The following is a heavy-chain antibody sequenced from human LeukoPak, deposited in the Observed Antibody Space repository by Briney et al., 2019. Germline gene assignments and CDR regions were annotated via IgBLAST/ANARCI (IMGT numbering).Heavy chain of an antibody. J-gene: IGHJ4*02. D-gene: IGHD3-16*01. CDR1: GLDFSNYW. V-gene: IGHV3-74*01. CDR3: ASAYTYDRLGDH. CDR2: TNLHGTTV. Sequence: PGGSLRLSCVVSGLDFSNYWMHWVRQAPGKGLVWVARTNLHGTTVDYADSVKGRFTISRDNVKNTLFLQMNSLRAEDTAVYYCASAYTYDRLGDHWGQGTLVTVSS.